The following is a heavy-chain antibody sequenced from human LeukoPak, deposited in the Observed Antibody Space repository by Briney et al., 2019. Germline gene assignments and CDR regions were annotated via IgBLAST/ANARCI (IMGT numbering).Heavy chain of an antibody. Sequence: GGSLRLSCVASEFTLSYYWMSWVRQAPGKGLEWVANINEDGSQKNYMDSVKGRFTVSRDNARNSLFLQVNSLRAEDTAVYYCARDLDCNGNACYELHSNWGQGTLVTVSS. V-gene: IGHV3-7*01. D-gene: IGHD2-2*01. CDR2: INEDGSQK. CDR1: EFTLSYYW. J-gene: IGHJ4*02. CDR3: ARDLDCNGNACYELHSN.